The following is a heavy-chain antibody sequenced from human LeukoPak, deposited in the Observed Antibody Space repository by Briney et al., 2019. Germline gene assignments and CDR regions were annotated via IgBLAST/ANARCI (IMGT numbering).Heavy chain of an antibody. CDR3: ARDRHDSTGYYYDY. CDR1: GGSINSYY. D-gene: IGHD3-22*01. V-gene: IGHV4-59*01. CDR2: TYYIWSP. Sequence: PSETLSLTCSVSGGSINSYYWGWIRQSPWKGREWIGYTYYIWSPNYNPSLNSRVTISVDTSKNQFSLRLTSVTAADTAVYYCARDRHDSTGYYYDYWGQGALVTVSS. J-gene: IGHJ4*02.